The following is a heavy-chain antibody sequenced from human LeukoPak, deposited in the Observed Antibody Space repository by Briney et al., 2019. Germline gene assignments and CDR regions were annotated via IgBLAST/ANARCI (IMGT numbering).Heavy chain of an antibody. Sequence: GGSLRLSCAASGFTFSSYWMHWVRQDPGKGLVWVSRINSDGSSTTYADSVKGRFTISRDNSKNTLYLQMNSLRAEDTAVYYCAKVARDYDILTGYSSGFDYWGQGTLVTVSS. CDR1: GFTFSSYW. CDR2: INSDGSST. D-gene: IGHD3-9*01. V-gene: IGHV3-74*01. CDR3: AKVARDYDILTGYSSGFDY. J-gene: IGHJ4*02.